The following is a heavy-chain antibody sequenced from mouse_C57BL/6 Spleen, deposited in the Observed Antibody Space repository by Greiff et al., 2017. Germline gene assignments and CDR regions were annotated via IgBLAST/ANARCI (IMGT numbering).Heavy chain of an antibody. CDR1: GYTFTSYW. J-gene: IGHJ4*01. V-gene: IGHV1-69*02. Sequence: VQLQQPGADLVKPGASVKLSCKASGYTFTSYWMHWVKQRPGQGLEWIGNIDPSDSDTNYNQKFKGKATLTVDKTSSTDYMQLSSLTSEDSAVYYCARGYCGNSYAMDYWGQGTSVTVSS. CDR2: IDPSDSDT. D-gene: IGHD2-1*01. CDR3: ARGYCGNSYAMDY.